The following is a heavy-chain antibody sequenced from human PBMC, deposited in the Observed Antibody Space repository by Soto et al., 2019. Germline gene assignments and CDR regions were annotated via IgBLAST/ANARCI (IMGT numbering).Heavy chain of an antibody. CDR1: GFTFSHYS. D-gene: IGHD3-10*01. Sequence: GGSLRLSCAASGFTFSHYSMNWVRQAPGKGLEWVSYISSSSSTIYYADSVKGRFTISRDNAKNSLYLQMNSLRDEDTTVYYCARTSGRFGELLYPIDYWGQGTLVTVSS. J-gene: IGHJ4*02. CDR3: ARTSGRFGELLYPIDY. CDR2: ISSSSSTI. V-gene: IGHV3-48*02.